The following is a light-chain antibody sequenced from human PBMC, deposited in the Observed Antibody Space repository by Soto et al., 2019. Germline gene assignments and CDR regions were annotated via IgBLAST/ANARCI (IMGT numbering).Light chain of an antibody. Sequence: LTQAPVTLSLSAGERDIVAGRASQSFAGLLAWYQQEPGQAPRLLIYDAYNRATGIPPRFSGSGSGTDFTLTISSLEPEDSAVYYCQQRHMWPITFGQGTRLEIK. V-gene: IGKV3-11*01. CDR3: QQRHMWPIT. CDR2: DAY. CDR1: QSFAGL. J-gene: IGKJ5*01.